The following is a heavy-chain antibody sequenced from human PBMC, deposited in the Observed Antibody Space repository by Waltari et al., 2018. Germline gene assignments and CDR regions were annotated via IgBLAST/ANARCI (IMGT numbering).Heavy chain of an antibody. CDR1: GGSISSGGYS. D-gene: IGHD7-27*01. CDR3: ARGGAGDPGVLFDY. V-gene: IGHV4-30-2*01. CDR2: IYHRGST. Sequence: QLQLQESGSGLVKPSQTLSLTCAVSGGSISSGGYSWSWIRQPPGTGLEWIGYIYHRGSTYYNPSLKSGVTISVDRSKNQCSRKLSSVTAADTAVYYCARGGAGDPGVLFDYWGQGTLVTVSS. J-gene: IGHJ4*02.